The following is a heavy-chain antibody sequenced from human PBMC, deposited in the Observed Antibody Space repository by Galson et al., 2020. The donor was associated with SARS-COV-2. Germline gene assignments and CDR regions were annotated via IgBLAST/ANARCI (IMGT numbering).Heavy chain of an antibody. J-gene: IGHJ6*02. CDR2: ISSSSSYI. Sequence: GGSLRLSCAGSTFSFSNDYMTWVRQAPGKGLEWVSSISSSSSYIYYADSVKGRFTISRDNAENSLYLQMNNLRAEDTAVYYCAREAGTTRYCYAMDVWGQGTTVIVSS. CDR1: TFSFSNDY. CDR3: AREAGTTRYCYAMDV. V-gene: IGHV3-21*01. D-gene: IGHD1-7*01.